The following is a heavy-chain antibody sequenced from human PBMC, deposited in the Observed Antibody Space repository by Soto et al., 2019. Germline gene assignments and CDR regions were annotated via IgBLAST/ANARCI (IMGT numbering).Heavy chain of an antibody. D-gene: IGHD2-15*01. CDR1: GGSIGPYY. V-gene: IGHV4-4*07. CDR3: ARVGCSDSSCFIRLYYFDY. Sequence: PSETLSLTCAVSGGSIGPYYWSWIRQPAGKGLEWIGRVHRTGSTNYNPSLKSRVTMSVDTSKNQFSLKLNSVTAADTAVYYCARVGCSDSSCFIRLYYFDYWGQGTLVTVSS. CDR2: VHRTGST. J-gene: IGHJ4*02.